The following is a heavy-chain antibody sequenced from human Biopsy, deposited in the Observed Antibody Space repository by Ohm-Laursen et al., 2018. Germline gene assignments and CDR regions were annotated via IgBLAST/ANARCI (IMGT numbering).Heavy chain of an antibody. J-gene: IGHJ3*01. V-gene: IGHV1-24*01. Sequence: ASVKVSCKVSGYTLVELSMHWVRQAPGKGLEWMGMSDPEDGQTIYAQNFQGRLTMTDDTSTDTAYMELSSLRSDDTAVYFCATDMGGREIPNYYAFDFWGQGTKVTVSS. CDR2: SDPEDGQT. D-gene: IGHD3-22*01. CDR1: GYTLVELS. CDR3: ATDMGGREIPNYYAFDF.